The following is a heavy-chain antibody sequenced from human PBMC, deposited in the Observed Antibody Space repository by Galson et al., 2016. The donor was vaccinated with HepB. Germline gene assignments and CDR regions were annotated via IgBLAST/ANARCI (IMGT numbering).Heavy chain of an antibody. CDR3: VTSQGY. CDR2: INPDGNEK. CDR1: GLKFSTYW. V-gene: IGHV3-7*03. Sequence: SLRLSCAVSGLKFSTYWMTWVHQAPGKGLEWVATINPDGNEKAYVDSVKGRFTMSRDNAKDSLHLQMNSLRAEDTGVYYWVTSQGYWGQGTLVTVSS. J-gene: IGHJ4*02.